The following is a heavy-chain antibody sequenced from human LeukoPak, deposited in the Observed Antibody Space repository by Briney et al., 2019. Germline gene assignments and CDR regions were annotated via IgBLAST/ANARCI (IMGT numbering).Heavy chain of an antibody. Sequence: GGSLRLSCAASGFTFSSCSMNWVRQAPGKGLEWVSSISSSSSYIYYADSVKGRFTISRDNAKNSLYLQMNSLRAEDTAVYYCAWINYDILTAGGYWGQGTLVTVSS. J-gene: IGHJ4*02. V-gene: IGHV3-21*01. CDR2: ISSSSSYI. CDR1: GFTFSSCS. CDR3: AWINYDILTAGGY. D-gene: IGHD3-9*01.